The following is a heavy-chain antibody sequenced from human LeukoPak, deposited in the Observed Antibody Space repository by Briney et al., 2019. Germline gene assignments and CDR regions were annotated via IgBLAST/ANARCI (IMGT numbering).Heavy chain of an antibody. J-gene: IGHJ3*02. CDR1: GFTFSSYN. Sequence: GGSLRLSCAASGFTFSSYNMNWVRQAPGKGLEWVSSITSGSSYRFYADSVKGRFTISRDNAKNSLYLQMNSLRAEDTAVYYCARPGPDAFDIWGQGTMVTVSS. CDR3: ARPGPDAFDI. CDR2: ITSGSSYR. V-gene: IGHV3-21*01.